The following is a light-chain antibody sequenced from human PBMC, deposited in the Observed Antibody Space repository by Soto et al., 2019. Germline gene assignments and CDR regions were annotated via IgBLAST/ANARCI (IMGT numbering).Light chain of an antibody. V-gene: IGLV2-14*01. CDR2: EVS. J-gene: IGLJ1*01. CDR1: SSDVGDYNY. Sequence: QSVLTQPASVSGSPGQSITISCTGTSSDVGDYNYVSWYQQHPGKAPKLMIYEVSNRPSGVSNRFSGSKSGNTASLTISGLQAEDEADYYCSSYTSSSTLYVFGTGTKPTVL. CDR3: SSYTSSSTLYV.